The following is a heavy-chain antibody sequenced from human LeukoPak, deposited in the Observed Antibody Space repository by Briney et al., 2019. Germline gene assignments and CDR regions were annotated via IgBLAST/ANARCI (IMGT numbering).Heavy chain of an antibody. CDR2: INPNSGGT. CDR1: GYTFTGYY. V-gene: IGHV1-2*02. D-gene: IGHD2-2*02. Sequence: ASVKVACKASGYTFTGYYMHWVRQAPGQGLEWMGWINPNSGGTNYAQKFQGRVTMTRDTSISTAYMELSRLRSDDTAVYYCARDNIVVVPAAILKATSTPYYYYYGMDVWGQGTTVTVSS. J-gene: IGHJ6*02. CDR3: ARDNIVVVPAAILKATSTPYYYYYGMDV.